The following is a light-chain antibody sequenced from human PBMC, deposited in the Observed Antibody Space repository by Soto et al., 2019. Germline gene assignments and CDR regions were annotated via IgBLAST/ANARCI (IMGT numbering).Light chain of an antibody. V-gene: IGLV1-40*01. J-gene: IGLJ3*02. CDR1: SSHIGATYD. CDR2: GNS. Sequence: QSALTQPPSVSVAPGQRVTISCAGSSSHIGATYDIHWYQQLPGAAPRLLIYGNSNRPSGVPDRFAGSKSGTSASLAIIGLRVEDEGIYYCQAFDNSLSASGVFGGGTKVTVL. CDR3: QAFDNSLSASGV.